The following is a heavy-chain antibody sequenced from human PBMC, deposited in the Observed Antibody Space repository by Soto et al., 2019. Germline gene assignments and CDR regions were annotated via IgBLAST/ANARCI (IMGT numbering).Heavy chain of an antibody. CDR1: GYTFTGYY. CDR3: ARGQYGSGSHNYGMDV. J-gene: IGHJ6*02. CDR2: INPNSGGT. Sequence: QVQLVQSGAEVKKPGASVKVSCKASGYTFTGYYMHWVRQAPGQGLEWMGWINPNSGGTNYAQKFQGWVTMTRDTSISTAYMELSRLRSDDTAVYYCARGQYGSGSHNYGMDVWGQGTTVTVSS. D-gene: IGHD3-10*01. V-gene: IGHV1-2*04.